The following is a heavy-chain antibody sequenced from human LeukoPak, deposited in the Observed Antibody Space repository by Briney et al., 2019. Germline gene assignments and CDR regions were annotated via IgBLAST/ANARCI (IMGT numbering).Heavy chain of an antibody. Sequence: ASVKVSCKASGYTFTGYYMRWVRQAPGQGLEWMGWINPNSGDTNYAQKFQGRVTMTRDTSISTAYMELSRLRSDDTAVYYCARDRKYTSVFGVRNIIADYDILTGQYRGSDYWGQGTLVTVSS. V-gene: IGHV1-2*02. CDR2: INPNSGDT. CDR1: GYTFTGYY. CDR3: ARDRKYTSVFGVRNIIADYDILTGQYRGSDY. J-gene: IGHJ4*02. D-gene: IGHD3-9*01.